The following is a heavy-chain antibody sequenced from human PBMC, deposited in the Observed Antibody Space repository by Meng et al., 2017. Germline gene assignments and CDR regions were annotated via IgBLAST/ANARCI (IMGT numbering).Heavy chain of an antibody. Sequence: QLQQSGPGLMKPSQTLSLTCAISGDTVSSDIAAWNWIRQSPSRGLECLGRTYYRSKWYNDFAVSVKSRIIINPDTSKNHFSLQLNSVTPEDTAVYYCASGWSMFQTWGQGTLVTVSS. CDR3: ASGWSMFQT. J-gene: IGHJ4*02. V-gene: IGHV6-1*01. D-gene: IGHD3-10*02. CDR2: TYYRSKWYN. CDR1: GDTVSSDIAA.